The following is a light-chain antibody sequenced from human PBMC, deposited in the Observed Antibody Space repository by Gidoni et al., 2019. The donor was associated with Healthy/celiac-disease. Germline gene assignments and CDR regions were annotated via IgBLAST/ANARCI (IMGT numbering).Light chain of an antibody. CDR1: SSDVGGYNY. CDR2: DVS. CDR3: SSYTRV. J-gene: IGLJ1*01. Sequence: QSALTQPASVSGSPGQSITISCTGTSSDVGGYNYVSWYQQHPGKAPKLMIYDVSNRPSGVSNRFSGSKSGNTASLTISGLQAEDEADYYCSSYTRVFGTGTKVTVL. V-gene: IGLV2-14*03.